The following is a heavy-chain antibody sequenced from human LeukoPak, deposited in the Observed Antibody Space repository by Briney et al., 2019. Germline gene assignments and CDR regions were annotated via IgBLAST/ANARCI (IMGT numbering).Heavy chain of an antibody. V-gene: IGHV3-9*01. J-gene: IGHJ4*02. CDR3: AKDMYSGSGSFDY. CDR1: GFKFDEYA. Sequence: GRSLRLSCAVSGFKFDEYAMHWVRQAPGKGLEWVSGISWNRGSIGYADSVKGRFTISRDDAKNSLYLQMSSLRPEDTALYYCAKDMYSGSGSFDYWGQGTLVTVPS. D-gene: IGHD3-10*01. CDR2: ISWNRGSI.